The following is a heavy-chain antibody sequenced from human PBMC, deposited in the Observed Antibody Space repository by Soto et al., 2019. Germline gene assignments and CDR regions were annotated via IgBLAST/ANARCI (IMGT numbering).Heavy chain of an antibody. V-gene: IGHV4-30-2*01. CDR1: GGSISSGGYS. CDR2: IYHSGST. CDR3: ARAPSMTTVTKGNWFDP. Sequence: QLQLQESGSGLVKPSQTLSLTCAVSGGSISSGGYSWSWIRQPPGKGLEWIGYIYHSGSTYYNPSLKSRVTTAVDRSKNQFSLKLSSVTAADTAVYYCARAPSMTTVTKGNWFDPWGQGTLVTVSS. J-gene: IGHJ5*02. D-gene: IGHD4-4*01.